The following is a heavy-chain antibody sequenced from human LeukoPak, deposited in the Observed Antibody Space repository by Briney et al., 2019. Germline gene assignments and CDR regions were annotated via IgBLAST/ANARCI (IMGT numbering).Heavy chain of an antibody. J-gene: IGHJ5*02. V-gene: IGHV4-4*07. CDR3: ARDSGYDFWSGYISQHNWFDP. D-gene: IGHD3-3*01. CDR1: GGSISSYY. Sequence: PSETLSLTCTVSGGSISSYYWSWIRQPAGKGLEWIGRIYTSGSTNYNPSLKSRVTMSVDTSKNQFSLKLSSVTAADTAVYYCARDSGYDFWSGYISQHNWFDPWGQGTLVTVSS. CDR2: IYTSGST.